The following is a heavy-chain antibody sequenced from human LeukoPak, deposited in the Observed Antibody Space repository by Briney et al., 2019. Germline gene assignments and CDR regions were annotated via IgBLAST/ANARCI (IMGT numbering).Heavy chain of an antibody. Sequence: GGSLRLSCAASGFTFNNYAMNWVRQAPGKGLEWVSVIRGSGGTTYYADSVKGRFTISRDSSKNTLYLQMNSLRAEDTAVYYCARLTGGSSGYYSYFDYWGQGTLVTVSS. CDR2: IRGSGGTT. V-gene: IGHV3-23*01. CDR1: GFTFNNYA. CDR3: ARLTGGSSGYYSYFDY. J-gene: IGHJ4*02. D-gene: IGHD3-22*01.